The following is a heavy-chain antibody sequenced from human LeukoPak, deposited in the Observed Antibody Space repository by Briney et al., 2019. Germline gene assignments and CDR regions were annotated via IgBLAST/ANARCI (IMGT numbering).Heavy chain of an antibody. CDR1: GFTFSGHN. CDR3: ARAMSTFGGVRNYFDS. J-gene: IGHJ4*02. D-gene: IGHD3-16*01. V-gene: IGHV3-48*04. Sequence: GSLRLSSAASGFTFSGHNMKWGRRAPGKGVVWISFGSISSGTIYYADSVKGRFRISRDNAKSSLELEMNILRAEDTAVYYCARAMSTFGGVRNYFDSWGQGTLVTVSS. CDR2: GSISSGTI.